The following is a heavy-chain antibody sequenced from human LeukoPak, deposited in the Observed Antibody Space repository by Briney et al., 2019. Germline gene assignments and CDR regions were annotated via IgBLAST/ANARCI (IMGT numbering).Heavy chain of an antibody. D-gene: IGHD4-11*01. CDR2: ISSSGTTI. Sequence: GGSLRLSCAASGFTFSDYYMSWIRQAPGKGLEWLSYISSSGTTIYYTDSVKSRFTISRDNAKNSLHLQMNSLRAEETAVYYCARGIRQYAKSYFDYWGQGTLVTVSS. V-gene: IGHV3-11*04. CDR3: ARGIRQYAKSYFDY. CDR1: GFTFSDYY. J-gene: IGHJ4*02.